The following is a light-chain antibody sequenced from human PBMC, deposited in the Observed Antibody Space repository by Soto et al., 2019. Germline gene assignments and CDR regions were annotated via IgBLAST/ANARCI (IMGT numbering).Light chain of an antibody. CDR2: DVS. J-gene: IGLJ1*01. CDR3: SSYTTSNTRQIV. V-gene: IGLV2-14*03. Sequence: QSALTQPPSVSGSPGQSVAISCTGTSSDVGSYNYVSWYQHHPGKAPKLIIYDVSNRPSGVSIRFSASKSDNTASLTISGLQPEDEADYHCSSYTTSNTRQIVFGTGTKVTVL. CDR1: SSDVGSYNY.